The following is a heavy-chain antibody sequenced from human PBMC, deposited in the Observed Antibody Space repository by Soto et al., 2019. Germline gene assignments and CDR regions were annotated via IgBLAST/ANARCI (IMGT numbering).Heavy chain of an antibody. CDR2: IIPIFGTA. V-gene: IGHV1-69*13. J-gene: IGHJ6*02. CDR1: GYTFTGYY. Sequence: SVKVSCKASGYTFTGYYMHWVRQAPGQGLEWMGWIIPIFGTANYAQKFQGRVTITADESTSTAYMELSSLRSEDTAVYYCGSMVPKRSSWYLPVDVWGQGTTVTVSS. D-gene: IGHD6-13*01. CDR3: GSMVPKRSSWYLPVDV.